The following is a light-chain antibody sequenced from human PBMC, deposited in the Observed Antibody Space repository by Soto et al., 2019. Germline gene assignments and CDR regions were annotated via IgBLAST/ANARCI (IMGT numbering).Light chain of an antibody. V-gene: IGLV2-14*01. CDR2: EVS. Sequence: QSALTQPASVSGSPGQSITISCTGSTSDIGGYNYVSWYQQYPGRAPKLIIYEVSNRPSGISNRFSASKSGNTASLTISGLQAEDESDYYCSPYTKSDIWVFGGGTKLTVL. J-gene: IGLJ3*02. CDR1: TSDIGGYNY. CDR3: SPYTKSDIWV.